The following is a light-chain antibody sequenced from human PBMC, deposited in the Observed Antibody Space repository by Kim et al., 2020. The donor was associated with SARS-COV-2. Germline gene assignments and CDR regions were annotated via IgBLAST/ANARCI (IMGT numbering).Light chain of an antibody. CDR2: DNL. Sequence: GEKVTCSCSGSTSNIGKNFVSWYQQVPGTAPKVLIYDNLKRPSGIPVRFSGSKSGTSATLDITGLQTGDEADYYCGAWDNSVSAVLFGGGTKVTVL. CDR1: TSNIGKNF. J-gene: IGLJ2*01. CDR3: GAWDNSVSAVL. V-gene: IGLV1-51*01.